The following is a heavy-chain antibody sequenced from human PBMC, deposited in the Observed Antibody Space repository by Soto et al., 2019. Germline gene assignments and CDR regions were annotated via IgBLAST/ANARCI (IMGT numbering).Heavy chain of an antibody. D-gene: IGHD3-16*01. CDR1: GGTFSSYA. CDR2: IIPIFGTA. V-gene: IGHV1-69*01. CDR3: ARLTAGGVDY. J-gene: IGHJ4*02. Sequence: QVQLVQSGAEGKKPGSSVKVSCKASGGTFSSYAISWVRQAPGQGLEWMGGIIPIFGTANYAQKFQGRVTITADEATSTAYIKLSSLRSEDTAVYYCARLTAGGVDYWGQGTMVTVSS.